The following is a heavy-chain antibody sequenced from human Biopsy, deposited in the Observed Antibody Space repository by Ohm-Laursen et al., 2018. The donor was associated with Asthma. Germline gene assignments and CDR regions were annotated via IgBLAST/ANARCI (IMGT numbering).Heavy chain of an antibody. D-gene: IGHD6-6*01. Sequence: SLTCTVSGDSIRRDYWSWIRQPPGRGLEWVGYIYYSGSTNYNPSLKSRITISVDASKNQFSLKLNSVTAADTAIYYCAVYSSGGFDYWGQGSLVTVSS. V-gene: IGHV4-59*03. J-gene: IGHJ4*02. CDR3: AVYSSGGFDY. CDR1: GDSIRRDY. CDR2: IYYSGST.